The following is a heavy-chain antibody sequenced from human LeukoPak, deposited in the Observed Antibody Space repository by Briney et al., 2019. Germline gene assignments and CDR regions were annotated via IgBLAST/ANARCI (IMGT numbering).Heavy chain of an antibody. J-gene: IGHJ6*03. CDR3: ARLGTRPRYYYMDV. CDR1: GYTFTGYY. V-gene: IGHV1-2*02. Sequence: ASVKVSCEASGYTFTGYYMHWVRQAPGQGLEWMGRINPNSGGTNYAQKFQGRVTMTRDTSISTAYMELSRLRSDDTAVYYCARLGTRPRYYYMDVWGKGTTVTISS. CDR2: INPNSGGT. D-gene: IGHD1-1*01.